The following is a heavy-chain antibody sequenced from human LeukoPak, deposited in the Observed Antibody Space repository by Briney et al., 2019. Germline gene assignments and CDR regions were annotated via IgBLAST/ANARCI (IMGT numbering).Heavy chain of an antibody. CDR3: ARVTVTYAFDY. V-gene: IGHV4-59*01. Sequence: SETLSLTCTVSGGSISSYYWSWIRQPPGKGLEWIGYIYYSGSTNYNPSLKSRVTISVDTSKNQFFLKLSSVTAADTAVYYCARVTVTYAFDYWGQGTLVTVSS. CDR2: IYYSGST. CDR1: GGSISSYY. J-gene: IGHJ4*02. D-gene: IGHD4-17*01.